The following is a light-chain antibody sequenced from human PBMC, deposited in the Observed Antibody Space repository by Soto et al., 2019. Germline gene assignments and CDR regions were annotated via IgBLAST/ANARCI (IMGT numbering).Light chain of an antibody. V-gene: IGLV3-1*01. CDR1: KLGDKY. CDR2: QDS. CDR3: QAWDSSTVV. J-gene: IGLJ1*01. Sequence: SYELTQPPSVSVSQGQKASITCSGAKLGDKYACWYQQKPGQSPVLVIYQDSKRPSGIPERFSGSNSGNTATLTISGTQAMDEADYYCQAWDSSTVVFGTGTKLTVL.